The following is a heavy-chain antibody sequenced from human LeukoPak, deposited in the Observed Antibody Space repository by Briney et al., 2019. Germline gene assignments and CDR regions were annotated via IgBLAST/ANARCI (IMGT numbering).Heavy chain of an antibody. V-gene: IGHV3-30-3*01. D-gene: IGHD3-9*01. CDR2: ISNDGSTK. CDR3: ARGGSGYYDILTGPRDY. J-gene: IGHJ4*02. Sequence: GGSLRLSCAASGFTFSSYAMHWVRQAPGKGLEWVAVISNDGSTKYYADSVKGRFTISRDNPKNTLYVQMNSLRAEDTAVYYCARGGSGYYDILTGPRDYWGQGTLVTVSS. CDR1: GFTFSSYA.